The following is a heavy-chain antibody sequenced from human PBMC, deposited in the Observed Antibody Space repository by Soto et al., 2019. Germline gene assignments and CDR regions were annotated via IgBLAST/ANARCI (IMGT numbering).Heavy chain of an antibody. J-gene: IGHJ6*02. V-gene: IGHV3-53*01. CDR1: GFIVSNNY. CDR2: IYSGGST. CDR3: ARELPPDYYYYGMDV. Sequence: GGVLRLSCAASGFIVSNNYLSRVRQAPGKGLEWVSIIYSGGSTYYADSVKGRFTISRDNSKNTLYLQMNSLRAEDTAVYYCARELPPDYYYYGMDVWGQGTTVTVSS. D-gene: IGHD2-15*01.